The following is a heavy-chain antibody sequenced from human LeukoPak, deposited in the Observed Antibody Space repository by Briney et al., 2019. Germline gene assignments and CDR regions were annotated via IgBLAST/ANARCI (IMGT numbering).Heavy chain of an antibody. D-gene: IGHD3-10*01. V-gene: IGHV3-23*01. Sequence: GGSLRLSCAASGFTFSSYAMSWVRQAPGKGLEWVSAISGSGGSTYYADSVKGRFTISRDNAKNSLYLQMNSLRAEDTAVYYCARDSPHYGSGSFFDYWGQGTLVTVSS. CDR2: ISGSGGST. CDR1: GFTFSSYA. J-gene: IGHJ4*02. CDR3: ARDSPHYGSGSFFDY.